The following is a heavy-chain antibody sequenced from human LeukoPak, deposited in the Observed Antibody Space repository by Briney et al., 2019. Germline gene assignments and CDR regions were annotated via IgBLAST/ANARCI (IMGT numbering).Heavy chain of an antibody. V-gene: IGHV3-30*04. D-gene: IGHD6-13*01. Sequence: GGSLRLSCAASGFTFSSYAMHWVRQAPGKGLEWVAVISYDGSNKYYADSVKGRFTISRDNSKNTLYLQMNSLRAEDTAVYYCARNLGPYSSSWYSEDYWGQGTLVTVSS. CDR1: GFTFSSYA. CDR3: ARNLGPYSSSWYSEDY. CDR2: ISYDGSNK. J-gene: IGHJ4*02.